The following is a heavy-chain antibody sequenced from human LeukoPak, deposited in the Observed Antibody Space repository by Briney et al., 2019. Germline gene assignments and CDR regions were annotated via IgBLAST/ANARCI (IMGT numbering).Heavy chain of an antibody. D-gene: IGHD5-24*01. V-gene: IGHV4-59*01. CDR2: IYYSGST. J-gene: IGHJ4*02. Sequence: SETLSLTCTVSGGSISSYYWSWIRQPPGKGLEWIGYIYYSGSTNYNPSLKSRVTISVDTSKNQFSLKLSSVTAADTAVYYCARAGWDSYNFLPDYWGQGTLVTVSS. CDR3: ARAGWDSYNFLPDY. CDR1: GGSISSYY.